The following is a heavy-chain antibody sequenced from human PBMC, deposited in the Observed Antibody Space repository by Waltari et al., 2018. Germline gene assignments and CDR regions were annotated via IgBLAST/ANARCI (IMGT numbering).Heavy chain of an antibody. CDR3: ARGGGHDYGDLFWYFDL. D-gene: IGHD4-17*01. J-gene: IGHJ2*01. CDR2: INHSGSS. V-gene: IGHV4-34*01. Sequence: QVQLQQWGAGLLKPSETLSLTCAVYGGSFSGYYWSWIRQPPGKGLEWIGEINHSGSSNVNPSLESRVTISVDTSKNQFSLKLSYVTAADTAGYYCARGGGHDYGDLFWYFDLWGRGTLVTVSS. CDR1: GGSFSGYY.